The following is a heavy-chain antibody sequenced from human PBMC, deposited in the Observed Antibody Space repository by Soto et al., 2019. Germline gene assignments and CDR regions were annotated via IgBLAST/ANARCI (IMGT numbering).Heavy chain of an antibody. CDR3: AKDPDSEEPIDY. J-gene: IGHJ4*02. CDR1: GFSFTSYA. V-gene: IGHV3-23*01. CDR2: MSAGGGSI. Sequence: GGSLRLSCAASGFSFTSYAMSWGRQAPGKGLEWVSCMSAGGGSIFHADSVKGRFTISRDNSKNTLYLQMNSLRAEDTAVYYCAKDPDSEEPIDYWGQGTLVTVSS. D-gene: IGHD1-1*01.